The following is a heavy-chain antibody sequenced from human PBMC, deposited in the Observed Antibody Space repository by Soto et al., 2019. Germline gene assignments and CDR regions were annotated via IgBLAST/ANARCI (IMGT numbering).Heavy chain of an antibody. CDR1: GFTFDDYA. CDR3: ARTTWGYGEPLDS. D-gene: IGHD4-17*01. CDR2: IIWNSDNT. Sequence: EVHLVESGGGVAQPGGSLRLSCATSGFTFDDYAMHWVRQAPGKGLEWVSGIIWNSDNTGYADSVKGRFTISRDNAKRSLFLQMNSMRSEDTAFYFCARTTWGYGEPLDSWGQGTLVTVSS. J-gene: IGHJ4*02. V-gene: IGHV3-9*01.